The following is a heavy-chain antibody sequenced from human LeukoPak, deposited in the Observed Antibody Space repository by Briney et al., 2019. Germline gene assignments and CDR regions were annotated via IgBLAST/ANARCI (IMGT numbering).Heavy chain of an antibody. CDR3: ARGTRYCSSASCYNY. CDR1: GYTFTSYD. CDR2: MNPNSGNT. Sequence: ASVKVSCKASGYTFTSYDINWVRQATGQGLEWMGWMNPNSGNTGYSQKFQGRVTMTRNTSISTAYMKLSSLKSEDTAVYFCARGTRYCSSASCYNYWGQGTLVTVSS. V-gene: IGHV1-8*01. D-gene: IGHD2-2*02. J-gene: IGHJ4*02.